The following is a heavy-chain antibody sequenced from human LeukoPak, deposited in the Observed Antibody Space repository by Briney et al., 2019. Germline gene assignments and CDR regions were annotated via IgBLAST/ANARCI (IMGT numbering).Heavy chain of an antibody. Sequence: SETLSLTCTVSGGSISSGYYWGWIRQPPGKGLEWIGSIYHSGSTSYKPSLKSRVTISVDTSKNQFSLKLSSVTAADTAVYYCARNSSGIHFDYWGQGTLVTVSS. CDR2: IYHSGST. J-gene: IGHJ4*02. D-gene: IGHD3-22*01. CDR1: GGSISSGYY. V-gene: IGHV4-38-2*02. CDR3: ARNSSGIHFDY.